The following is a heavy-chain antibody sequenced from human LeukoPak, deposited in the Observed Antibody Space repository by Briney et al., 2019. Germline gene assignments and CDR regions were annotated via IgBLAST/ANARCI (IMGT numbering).Heavy chain of an antibody. CDR1: GFTFSSYG. Sequence: GGSLRLSCAASGFTFSSYGMHWVRQAPGKGLEWVAFIRYDGSNKYYADSVKGRFTISRDNSKNTLYLQMNSLRAEDTAVYYCARGGGKVGYYYYYMDVWGKGTTVTISS. V-gene: IGHV3-30*02. CDR3: ARGGGKVGYYYYYMDV. CDR2: IRYDGSNK. D-gene: IGHD1-14*01. J-gene: IGHJ6*03.